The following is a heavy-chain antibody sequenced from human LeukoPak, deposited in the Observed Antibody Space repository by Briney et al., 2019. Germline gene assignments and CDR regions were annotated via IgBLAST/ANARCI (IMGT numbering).Heavy chain of an antibody. J-gene: IGHJ4*02. CDR3: ARCRSGWSYFDW. V-gene: IGHV4-4*07. CDR2: ISASESP. Sequence: SETLSLTCTVSGGSISSHYWGWIRQPAGKGLEWIGRISASESPNYNPSLRSRVTMPVDTSKNQFSLNLSSVTAADTAVYYCARCRSGWSYFDWWGQGVLVTVSS. CDR1: GGSISSHY. D-gene: IGHD6-13*01.